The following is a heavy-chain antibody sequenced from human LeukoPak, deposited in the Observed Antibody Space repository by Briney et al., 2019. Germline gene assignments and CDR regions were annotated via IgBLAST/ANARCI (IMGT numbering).Heavy chain of an antibody. CDR3: ARERLRTKSFDY. V-gene: IGHV3-30-3*01. CDR1: GFTFSSYA. CDR2: ISYDGSKK. J-gene: IGHJ4*02. Sequence: GGSLRLSCAASGFTFSSYAMHWVRQAPGKGLEWVAVISYDGSKKYYADSVKGRFTISRDNSKNTLYLQMNSLRAEDTAVYYCARERLRTKSFDYWGQGTLVTVSS. D-gene: IGHD4-17*01.